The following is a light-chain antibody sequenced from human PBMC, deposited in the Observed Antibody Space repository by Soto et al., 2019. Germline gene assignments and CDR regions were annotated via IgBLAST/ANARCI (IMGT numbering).Light chain of an antibody. V-gene: IGKV1-8*01. J-gene: IGKJ4*01. Sequence: ILMTQSPSSFSASTGDRVSITCRATQDIGTYLAWYQQIPGKAPKLLIYDASTLQSGVPSRFSGSESGTDFTLTISSLQPEDFATYFCQQSYSTPLTFGGGTKVDIK. CDR2: DAS. CDR3: QQSYSTPLT. CDR1: QDIGTY.